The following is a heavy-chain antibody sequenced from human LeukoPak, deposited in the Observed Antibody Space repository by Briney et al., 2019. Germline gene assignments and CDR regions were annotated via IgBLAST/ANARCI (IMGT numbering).Heavy chain of an antibody. CDR1: GGSISSYY. D-gene: IGHD6-13*01. Sequence: SETLSLTCTVSGGSISSYYWSWIRQPAGKGLEWIGRIYTSGSTNYNPSLKSRVTMSVDTSKNQSSLKLSSVTAADTAVYYCARTDRQQLVRGYYYYYYMDVWGKGTTVTVSS. CDR2: IYTSGST. J-gene: IGHJ6*03. V-gene: IGHV4-4*07. CDR3: ARTDRQQLVRGYYYYYYMDV.